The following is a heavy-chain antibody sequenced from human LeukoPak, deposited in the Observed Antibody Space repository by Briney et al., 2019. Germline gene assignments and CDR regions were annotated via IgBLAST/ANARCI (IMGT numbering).Heavy chain of an antibody. V-gene: IGHV3-74*01. D-gene: IGHD3-9*01. CDR1: GFTFSTYR. J-gene: IGHJ4*02. Sequence: GGSLRLSCAASGFTFSTYRMHWVRQAPGKGLLWVSRIEGDGSGTTYADSVKGRFTISRDNAKSTLYLQMNSLRDEDTAVYYCVTGLDSRGNSWGQGTLVTVSS. CDR3: VTGLDSRGNS. CDR2: IEGDGSGT.